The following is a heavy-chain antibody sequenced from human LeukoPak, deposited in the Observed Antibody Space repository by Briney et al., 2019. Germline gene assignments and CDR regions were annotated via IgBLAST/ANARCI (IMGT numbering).Heavy chain of an antibody. Sequence: PSETLSLTCTVSGGSISSHYWSWIRQPPGKGLEWIGEINHSGSTNYNPSLKSRVTISVDTSKNQFSLKLSSVTAADTAVYYCARGPGQFDPWGQGTLVTVSS. V-gene: IGHV4-34*01. CDR1: GGSISSHY. J-gene: IGHJ5*02. CDR2: INHSGST. CDR3: ARGPGQFDP.